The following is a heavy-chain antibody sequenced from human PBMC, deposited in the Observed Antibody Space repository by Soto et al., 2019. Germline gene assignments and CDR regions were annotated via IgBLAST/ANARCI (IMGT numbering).Heavy chain of an antibody. CDR1: GFTFSSYW. V-gene: IGHV3-7*01. CDR2: INQDGSDY. CDR3: ARTGDGHHDFLDY. J-gene: IGHJ4*02. Sequence: EVHLEESGGGLVQPGGSLILSCAASGFTFSSYWMNWVRQAPGKGLEWVANINQDGSDYNLVASVKGRFTISRDNAKNSVFLQMNALRVEDTAVYYCARTGDGHHDFLDYWGQGILVSVSS. D-gene: IGHD1-1*01.